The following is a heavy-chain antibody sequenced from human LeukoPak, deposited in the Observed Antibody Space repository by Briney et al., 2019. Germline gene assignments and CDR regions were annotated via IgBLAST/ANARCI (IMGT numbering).Heavy chain of an antibody. CDR1: GFTFSSYS. D-gene: IGHD3-22*01. V-gene: IGHV3-48*01. CDR2: ISRSTNTI. J-gene: IGHJ4*02. CDR3: ARHDYYDSSGYPY. Sequence: PGGSLRLSCAASGFTFSSYSMNWVRQAPGKGLEWVSHISRSTNTIYYADSVKGRFTISRDNAKNSLYLQMNNLRAEDTAVYYCARHDYYDSSGYPYWGQGTLVTVSS.